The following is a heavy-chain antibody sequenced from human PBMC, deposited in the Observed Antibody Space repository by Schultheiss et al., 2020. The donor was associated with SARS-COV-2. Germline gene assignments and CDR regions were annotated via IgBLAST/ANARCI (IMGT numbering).Heavy chain of an antibody. CDR1: GFTFSSYW. CDR3: ARDRHDRVLFDY. Sequence: GGSLRLSCAASGFTFSSYWMSWVRQAPGKGLEWVANIKQDGSEKYYVDSVKGRFTISRDNSKNTLYLQMNSLRPEDTAVYYCARDRHDRVLFDYWGQGTLVTVSS. V-gene: IGHV3-7*01. CDR2: IKQDGSEK. J-gene: IGHJ4*02. D-gene: IGHD4/OR15-4a*01.